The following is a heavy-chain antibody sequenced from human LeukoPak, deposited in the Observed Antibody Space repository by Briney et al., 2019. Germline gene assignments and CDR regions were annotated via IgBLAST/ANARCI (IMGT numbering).Heavy chain of an antibody. Sequence: SETLSLTCAVYGGSFSGYYWSWIRQPPGKGLEWIGEINHSGSTNYNPSLKSRVTISVDTSKNQFSLKLSSVTAADTAVYYCARANRHRGAAVVPAASGYWGQGTLATVSS. CDR2: INHSGST. J-gene: IGHJ4*02. D-gene: IGHD2-2*01. CDR1: GGSFSGYY. CDR3: ARANRHRGAAVVPAASGY. V-gene: IGHV4-34*01.